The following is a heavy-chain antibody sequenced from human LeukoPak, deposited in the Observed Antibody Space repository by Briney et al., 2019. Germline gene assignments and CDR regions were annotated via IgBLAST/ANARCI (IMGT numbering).Heavy chain of an antibody. D-gene: IGHD3-10*01. V-gene: IGHV4-59*01. J-gene: IGHJ5*02. CDR3: ARVSGWFDP. Sequence: PSETLSLTCTVSGGSIGSYYWSWIRQPPGKGLDWIGYIYYSGSTNYNPSLKSRVTISVDTSKNQFSLKLSSVTAADTAVYYCARVSGWFDPWGQGTLVTVSS. CDR2: IYYSGST. CDR1: GGSIGSYY.